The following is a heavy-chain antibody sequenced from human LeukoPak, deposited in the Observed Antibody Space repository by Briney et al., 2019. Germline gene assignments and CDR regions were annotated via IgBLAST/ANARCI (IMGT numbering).Heavy chain of an antibody. J-gene: IGHJ4*02. D-gene: IGHD3-22*01. V-gene: IGHV4-59*01. CDR1: GGSISSYK. CDR3: ARDGNYDSRGYHYPPSV. CDR2: IYYSGST. Sequence: SETLSLTCTVSGGSISSYKWSWIRQPPGKGLERIGYIYYSGSTNYNPSLKSRVTISVDTPKNQFSLKVSSVTAADTAVYYCARDGNYDSRGYHYPPSVWGQGTLVTVSS.